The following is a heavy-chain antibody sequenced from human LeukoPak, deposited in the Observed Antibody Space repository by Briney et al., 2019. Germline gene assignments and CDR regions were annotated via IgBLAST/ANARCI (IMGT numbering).Heavy chain of an antibody. CDR3: ARDPVVGYGDYFDY. D-gene: IGHD4-17*01. V-gene: IGHV3-30*03. J-gene: IGHJ4*02. Sequence: PGGSLRLSCAASGFTFSSYGMHWVRQAPGKGLEWVAVISYDGSNKYYADSVKGRFTISRDDSKNTLYLQMNSLRTEDTAVYYCARDPVVGYGDYFDYWGQGTLVTVSS. CDR1: GFTFSSYG. CDR2: ISYDGSNK.